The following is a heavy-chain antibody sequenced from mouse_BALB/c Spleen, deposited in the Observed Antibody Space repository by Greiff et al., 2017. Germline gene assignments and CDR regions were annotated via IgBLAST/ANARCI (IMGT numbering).Heavy chain of an antibody. Sequence: EVKLQESGAELVKPGASVKLSCTASGFNIKDTYMHWVKQRPEQGLEWIGRIDPANGNTKYDPKFQGKATITADTSSNTAYLQLSSLTSEDTAVYYCAPIYYGNYGMDYWGQGTSVTVSS. V-gene: IGHV14-3*02. CDR2: IDPANGNT. D-gene: IGHD2-1*01. CDR1: GFNIKDTY. J-gene: IGHJ4*01. CDR3: APIYYGNYGMDY.